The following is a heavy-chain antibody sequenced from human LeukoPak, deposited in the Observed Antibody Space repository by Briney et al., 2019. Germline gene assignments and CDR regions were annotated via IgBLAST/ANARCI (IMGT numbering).Heavy chain of an antibody. CDR1: GFTFSTYG. V-gene: IGHV3-33*01. CDR2: IWYDGSNK. CDR3: ARARGPYDILTGYHDY. J-gene: IGHJ4*02. D-gene: IGHD3-9*01. Sequence: GGSLRLSCAASGFTFSTYGMHWVRQAPGKRLEWVAVIWYDGSNKYYADSVKGRFTISRDNSKNTLYLQMNSLRAEDTAVYYCARARGPYDILTGYHDYWGQGTLVTVSS.